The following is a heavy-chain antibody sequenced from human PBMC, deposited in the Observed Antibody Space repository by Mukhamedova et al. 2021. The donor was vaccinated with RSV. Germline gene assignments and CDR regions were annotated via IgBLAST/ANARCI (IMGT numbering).Heavy chain of an antibody. CDR3: ARGRGPYSNFLLDV. V-gene: IGHV3-21*01. Sequence: GYTMNWVRQAPGKGLEWVSSISSSSDYINNADSVKGRFTISRDNAKNSLYLQMNSLRAEDTAVYYSARGRGPYSNFLLDVWGQGTT. CDR1: GYT. J-gene: IGHJ6*02. D-gene: IGHD4-11*01. CDR2: ISSSSDYI.